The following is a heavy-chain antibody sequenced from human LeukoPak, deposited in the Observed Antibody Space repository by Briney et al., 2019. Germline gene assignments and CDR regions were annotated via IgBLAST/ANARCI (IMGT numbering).Heavy chain of an antibody. V-gene: IGHV3-23*01. CDR2: ISGSGGST. J-gene: IGHJ6*03. CDR3: AKGGYCSSSSCPKNYYYYMDV. D-gene: IGHD2-2*01. Sequence: GGSLRLSCAASGFTFSNYAMSWVRQAPGKGLEWVSAISGSGGSTYYADSVKGRFTISRDNSKNTLYLQMNSLRAEDTAVYYCAKGGYCSSSSCPKNYYYYMDVWGKGSTVTVSS. CDR1: GFTFSNYA.